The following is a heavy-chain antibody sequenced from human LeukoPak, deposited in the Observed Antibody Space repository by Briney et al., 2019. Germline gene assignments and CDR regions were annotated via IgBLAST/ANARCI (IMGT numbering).Heavy chain of an antibody. CDR1: GFTFSSYA. Sequence: GGSLRLSCAASGFTFSSYAMNWVRQAPGKGLEWVLAISGSGGSTYYFVKGRFTISRDNSKNTLYLQMNSLRAEDTAVYYCAKGYCSSTSCKESFFDYWGQGTLVTVSS. D-gene: IGHD2-2*01. J-gene: IGHJ4*02. CDR3: AKGYCSSTSCKESFFDY. CDR2: ISGSGGST. V-gene: IGHV3-23*01.